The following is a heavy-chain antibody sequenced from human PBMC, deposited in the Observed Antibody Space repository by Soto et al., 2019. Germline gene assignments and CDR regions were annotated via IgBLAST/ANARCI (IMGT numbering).Heavy chain of an antibody. CDR1: GGSINTFY. CDR2: IFSSGST. J-gene: IGHJ4*02. CDR3: AREGSYSDYNFEHWIQLWCFDF. D-gene: IGHD5-12*01. Sequence: SETLSLTCTVSGGSINTFYWSWVRQPAGKGLEWIGRIFSSGSTSFNPSLESRVAMSVDTSKNHFSLNLSSVTAADVAVYYCAREGSYSDYNFEHWIQLWCFDFWGQGALVTVSS. V-gene: IGHV4-4*07.